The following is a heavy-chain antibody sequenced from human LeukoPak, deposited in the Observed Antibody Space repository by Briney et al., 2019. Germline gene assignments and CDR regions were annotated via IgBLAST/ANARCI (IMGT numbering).Heavy chain of an antibody. D-gene: IGHD3-9*01. CDR3: AKDLGGILTGYYTNAEYFQH. CDR2: ISGSGGST. V-gene: IGHV3-23*01. J-gene: IGHJ1*01. CDR1: GFTFSSYA. Sequence: GGSLRLSCAASGFTFSSYAMSWVRQAPGKGLEWVSAISGSGGSTYYADSVKGRFTISRDNSKNTPYLQMNSLRAEDTAVYYCAKDLGGILTGYYTNAEYFQHWGQGTLVTVSS.